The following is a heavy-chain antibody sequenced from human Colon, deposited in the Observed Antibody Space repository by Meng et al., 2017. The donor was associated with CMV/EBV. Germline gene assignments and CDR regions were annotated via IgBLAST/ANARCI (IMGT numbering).Heavy chain of an antibody. CDR2: IKEDGSGQ. J-gene: IGHJ6*02. CDR3: VRYANSQYGMDV. D-gene: IGHD2-21*01. Sequence: GGSLRLSCAASGFTFTTFWMTWVRQAPGKGLEWVANIKEDGSGQWYVGSVKGRFTISRDNAKKSVYLEMNSLRAEDTGVYYCVRYANSQYGMDVWGQGTTVTVSS. CDR1: GFTFTTFW. V-gene: IGHV3-7*01.